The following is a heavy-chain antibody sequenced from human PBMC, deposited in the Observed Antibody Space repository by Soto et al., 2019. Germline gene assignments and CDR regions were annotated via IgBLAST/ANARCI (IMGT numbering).Heavy chain of an antibody. D-gene: IGHD2-15*01. CDR1: GYTFTSYD. J-gene: IGHJ5*02. CDR3: ARGFRYCCGDSCSNWIDP. CDR2: MNPNSGNT. V-gene: IGHV1-8*01. Sequence: ASVKVSCKASGYTFTSYDINWVRQATGQGLEWMGWMNPNSGNTGYAQKFQGRVTMTRNTSISTAYMELSSLRSEDTAVYYCARGFRYCCGDSCSNWIDPLGQGTLVTVSA.